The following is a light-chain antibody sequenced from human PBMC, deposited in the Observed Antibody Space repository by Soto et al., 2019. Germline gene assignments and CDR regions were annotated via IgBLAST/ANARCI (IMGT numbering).Light chain of an antibody. V-gene: IGKV3-20*01. CDR3: QHYDSLPIT. CDR1: QSVGSN. CDR2: GAS. Sequence: PGERATLSCRASQSVGSNLAWYQQRPGQPPRLLIYGASSRATGIPDRFSGSGSGTDFTLTISRLEPEDFAVFYCQHYDSLPITFGQGTRLEIK. J-gene: IGKJ5*01.